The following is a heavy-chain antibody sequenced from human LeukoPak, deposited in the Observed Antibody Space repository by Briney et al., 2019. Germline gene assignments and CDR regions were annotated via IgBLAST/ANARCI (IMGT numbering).Heavy chain of an antibody. CDR3: ARQFSTGSRYYFDY. D-gene: IGHD3-22*01. J-gene: IGHJ4*02. V-gene: IGHV4-59*08. Sequence: ASETLSLTCTVSGGSVSSHYWSWIRQLPGKGLEWIGYIYYIGSTNYNPSLKSRVTMSVDTSKNQFSLNLTSVTAADTAVYYCARQFSTGSRYYFDYWGPGTLVTVSS. CDR1: GGSVSSHY. CDR2: IYYIGST.